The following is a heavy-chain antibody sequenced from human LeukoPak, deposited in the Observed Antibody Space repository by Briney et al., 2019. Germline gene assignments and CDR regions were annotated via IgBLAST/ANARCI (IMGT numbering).Heavy chain of an antibody. D-gene: IGHD1-26*01. CDR1: GGSISSYY. Sequence: SETLSLTCTVSGGSISSYYWSWIRQPPGKGREGIGYIYYSGSTNYNPSLRSRVTISVDTSKNQFSLKLSSVTAADTAVYYCARDRVSGSYSHFDYWGQGTLVTVSS. CDR2: IYYSGST. V-gene: IGHV4-59*13. CDR3: ARDRVSGSYSHFDY. J-gene: IGHJ4*02.